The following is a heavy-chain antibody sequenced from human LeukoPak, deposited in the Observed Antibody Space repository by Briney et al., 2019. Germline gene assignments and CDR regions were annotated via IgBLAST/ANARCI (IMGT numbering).Heavy chain of an antibody. V-gene: IGHV3-21*01. D-gene: IGHD3-10*01. CDR2: ISTFSSYI. CDR3: ARGPYGSGDLYYYYYMDV. CDR1: GFTVSSYS. Sequence: PGGSLRLSCAASGFTVSSYSMNWVRQAPGKGLEWVSSISTFSSYIYYEDSVKGRFTISRDNAKNSLYLQMNSLRAEDTAVYYCARGPYGSGDLYYYYYMDVWGKGTTVTISS. J-gene: IGHJ6*03.